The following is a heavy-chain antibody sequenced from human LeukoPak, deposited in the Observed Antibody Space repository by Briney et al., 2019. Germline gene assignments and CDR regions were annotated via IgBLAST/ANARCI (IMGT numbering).Heavy chain of an antibody. Sequence: GASGKVSCNGSGYNFTGYYMHWGRGAPGQTLECLGWMNPNTCATNYARSFQARVTMTRHTSISTAYMELSRLRSDDTAVYYCASSGYDSAYWGKGTLVTVSS. J-gene: IGHJ4*02. CDR1: GYNFTGYY. CDR2: MNPNTCAT. CDR3: ASSGYDSAY. D-gene: IGHD5-12*01. V-gene: IGHV1-2*02.